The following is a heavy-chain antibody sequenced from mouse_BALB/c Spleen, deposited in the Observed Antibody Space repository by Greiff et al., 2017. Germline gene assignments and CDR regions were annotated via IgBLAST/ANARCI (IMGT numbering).Heavy chain of an antibody. V-gene: IGHV1-37*01. CDR2: INPYNGDT. CDR3: GRSDGYFDY. CDR1: GYAFSSYW. J-gene: IGHJ2*01. Sequence: VQLKQSGAELVRPGSSVKISCKASGYAFSSYWMNWVKQRPGQGLEWIGRINPYNGDTFYNQKFKGKATLTVDKSSSTAHMELLSLTSEDSAVYYCGRSDGYFDYWGQGTTLTVSS.